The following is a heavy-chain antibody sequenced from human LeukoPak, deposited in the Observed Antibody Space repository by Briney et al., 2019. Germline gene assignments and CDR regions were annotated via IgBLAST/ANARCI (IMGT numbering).Heavy chain of an antibody. J-gene: IGHJ6*02. CDR2: INHSGST. V-gene: IGHV4-34*01. CDR3: ASVGGAKPRAYYYYYGMDV. D-gene: IGHD3-16*01. CDR1: GGSFSGYY. Sequence: SETLSLTCAVYGGSFSGYYWSWIRQPPGEGLEWIGEINHSGSTNYNPSLKSRVTISVDTSKNQFSLKLSSVTAADTAVYYCASVGGAKPRAYYYYYGMDVWGQGTTVTVSS.